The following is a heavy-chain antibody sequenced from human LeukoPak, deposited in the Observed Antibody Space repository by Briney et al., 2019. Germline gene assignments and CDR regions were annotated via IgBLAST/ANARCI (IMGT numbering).Heavy chain of an antibody. CDR1: GGSISSYY. J-gene: IGHJ6*03. D-gene: IGHD3-9*01. Sequence: SETLSLTCTVSGGSISSYYWSWIRQPPGKGLEWIGYIYYSGSTNYNPSLKSRVTISVDTSKNQFSLKLSSVTAADTAVYYCARVTYYDILTGGYMGVWGKGTTVTVSS. CDR2: IYYSGST. CDR3: ARVTYYDILTGGYMGV. V-gene: IGHV4-59*01.